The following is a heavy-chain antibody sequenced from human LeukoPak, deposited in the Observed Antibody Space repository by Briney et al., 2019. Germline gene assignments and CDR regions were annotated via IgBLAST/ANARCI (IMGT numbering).Heavy chain of an antibody. Sequence: GGSLRLSCAASGFTFSSYWMHWVRQVPGKGLEWVSSISSSSSYIYYADSVKGRFTISRDNAKNSLYLQMNSLRAEDTAVYYCARDSPRRSPDAFDIWGQGTMVTVSS. CDR2: ISSSSSYI. CDR1: GFTFSSYW. J-gene: IGHJ3*02. CDR3: ARDSPRRSPDAFDI. D-gene: IGHD1-26*01. V-gene: IGHV3-21*01.